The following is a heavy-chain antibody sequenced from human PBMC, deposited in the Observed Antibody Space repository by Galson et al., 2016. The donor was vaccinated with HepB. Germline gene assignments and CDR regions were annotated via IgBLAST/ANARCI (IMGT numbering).Heavy chain of an antibody. CDR2: ISGSGGST. J-gene: IGHJ4*02. D-gene: IGHD6-19*01. Sequence: SLRLSCAASGFTFSSYAMNWVRQAPGKGLEWVSVISGSGGSTDYADSVKGRFTISRDNSRNTLYLQMNSLRAEDAAVYYCAKDNAAWLVDYWGQGSLVTVSS. CDR1: GFTFSSYA. V-gene: IGHV3-23*01. CDR3: AKDNAAWLVDY.